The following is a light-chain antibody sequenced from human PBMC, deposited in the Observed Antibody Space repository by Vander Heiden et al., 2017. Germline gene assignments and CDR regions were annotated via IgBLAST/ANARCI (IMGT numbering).Light chain of an antibody. CDR1: NLGDKY. J-gene: IGLJ3*02. V-gene: IGLV3-1*01. CDR2: QAS. CDR3: QAWDSSTAV. Sequence: SYELTQPPSVSVSPGQTASITCSGDNLGDKYACWYQQKPGQAPFLVIHQASKRPSGIPDRLSGSTSGNTAPLTISGTQAMDEADYYCQAWDSSTAVFGGGTKLTVL.